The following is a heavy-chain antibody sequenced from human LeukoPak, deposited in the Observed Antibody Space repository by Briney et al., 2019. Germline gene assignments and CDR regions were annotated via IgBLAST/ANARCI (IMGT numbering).Heavy chain of an antibody. J-gene: IGHJ4*02. CDR3: ARDHYDILTGYTEIDY. CDR1: GGSISSYY. D-gene: IGHD3-9*01. CDR2: IYTSGST. V-gene: IGHV4-4*07. Sequence: SETLSLTCTVSGGSISSYYWSWIRQPAGKGLEWIGRIYTSGSTNYNPSLKSRVTMSVDTSKNQFSLKLSSVTAADTAVYCYARDHYDILTGYTEIDYWGQGTLVTVSS.